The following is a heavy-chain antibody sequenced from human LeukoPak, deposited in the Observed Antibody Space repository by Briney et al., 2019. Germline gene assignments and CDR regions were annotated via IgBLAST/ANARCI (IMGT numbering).Heavy chain of an antibody. D-gene: IGHD3-16*01. J-gene: IGHJ4*02. CDR3: ARYGGCLDY. V-gene: IGHV3-30*01. Sequence: GGSLRLSCAASGFTFSNYAMHWVRQAPGKGLEWVAVISYDGRNQYYADSVKGRFTVSRDNSKSTLYLQMNRLRGEDTAVYNCARYGGCLDYCGQGTLVTVSS. CDR1: GFTFSNYA. CDR2: ISYDGRNQ.